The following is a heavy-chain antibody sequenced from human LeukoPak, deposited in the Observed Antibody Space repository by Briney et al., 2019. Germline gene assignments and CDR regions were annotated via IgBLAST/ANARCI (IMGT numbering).Heavy chain of an antibody. CDR3: ARDHCSSASCYPYNYYGMDV. Sequence: GRSLRLSCAASGFTFSSYAMHWVRQAPGKGLEWVAVISYDGSNKYYADSVKGRFTISRDNSKNTLYLQMNSLRAEDTAVYYCARDHCSSASCYPYNYYGMDVWGQGTTVTVSS. CDR1: GFTFSSYA. CDR2: ISYDGSNK. D-gene: IGHD2-2*01. V-gene: IGHV3-30-3*01. J-gene: IGHJ6*02.